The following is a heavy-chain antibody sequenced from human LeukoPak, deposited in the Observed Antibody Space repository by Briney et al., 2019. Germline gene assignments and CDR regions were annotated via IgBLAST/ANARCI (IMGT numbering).Heavy chain of an antibody. CDR1: GYTFTSYD. CDR2: INPNSGGT. D-gene: IGHD3-22*01. J-gene: IGHJ4*02. V-gene: IGHV1-2*02. Sequence: ASVKVSCKASGYTFTSYDINWVRQATGQGLEWMGWINPNSGGTNYAQKFQGRVTMTRDTSISTAYMELSRLRSDDTAVYYCARADTMIVVVPPFDYWGQGTLVTVSS. CDR3: ARADTMIVVVPPFDY.